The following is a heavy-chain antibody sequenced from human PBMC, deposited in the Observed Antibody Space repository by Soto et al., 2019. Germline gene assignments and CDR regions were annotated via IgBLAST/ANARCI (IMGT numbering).Heavy chain of an antibody. D-gene: IGHD3-3*01. CDR3: ARDRPIYVFWGGSHQMYYFAV. V-gene: IGHV1-3*01. Sequence: GASVKVACKASGYTFTSYAMHWVRQAPGQRLEWMGWINAGNGNTKYSQKFQGRVTITRDTSASTAYMELSSLRSEDTAVYYCARDRPIYVFWGGSHQMYYFAVWGRGPLVTVS. CDR2: INAGNGNT. CDR1: GYTFTSYA. J-gene: IGHJ4*02.